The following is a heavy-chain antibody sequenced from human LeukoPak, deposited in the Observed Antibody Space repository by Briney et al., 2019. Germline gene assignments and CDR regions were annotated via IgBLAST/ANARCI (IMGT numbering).Heavy chain of an antibody. D-gene: IGHD4-23*01. CDR1: GFSFSNYV. J-gene: IGHJ4*02. CDR2: IRRSGDVA. V-gene: IGHV3-23*01. Sequence: PGGSLRLSCAASGFSFSNYVVHWVRQAPGKGLEWVAGIRRSGDVAYYADSVQGRFAISRDNSRNTLYLQINSLRAEDTAVYYCAREHSGNCQNPGCDFDSWGQGTLVTASS. CDR3: AREHSGNCQNPGCDFDS.